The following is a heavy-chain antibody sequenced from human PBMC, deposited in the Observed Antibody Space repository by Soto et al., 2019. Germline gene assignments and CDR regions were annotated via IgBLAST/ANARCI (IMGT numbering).Heavy chain of an antibody. CDR1: GFKFHTYT. J-gene: IGHJ4*02. Sequence: QVQLVESGGGVVQPGRSLRLSCAASGFKFHTYTFNWVRQAPGKGLEWVAMISPDGSKTNYADALKGRFTISRDNSNNKVFLQMNSLTTEDTAIYFCARGLLEVMVPFDHWGQGTLVTVS. D-gene: IGHD2-8*02. CDR2: ISPDGSKT. V-gene: IGHV3-30-3*01. CDR3: ARGLLEVMVPFDH.